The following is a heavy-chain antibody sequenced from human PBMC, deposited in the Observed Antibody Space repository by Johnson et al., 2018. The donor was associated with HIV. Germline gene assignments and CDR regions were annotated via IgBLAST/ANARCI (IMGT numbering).Heavy chain of an antibody. CDR2: VYSGGSP. V-gene: IGHV3-66*01. CDR1: GFTVSSNY. CDR3: ASSALGIMGAFDI. J-gene: IGHJ3*02. D-gene: IGHD7-27*01. Sequence: MQLVESGGGLVQPGGSLRLSCAASGFTVSSNYMRWVRQAPGKGLEWVSVVYSGGSPYYADSVKGRFTVSRDNSKNTVYLQMGSLRAEDMAVYYCASSALGIMGAFDIWGQGTMVTVSS.